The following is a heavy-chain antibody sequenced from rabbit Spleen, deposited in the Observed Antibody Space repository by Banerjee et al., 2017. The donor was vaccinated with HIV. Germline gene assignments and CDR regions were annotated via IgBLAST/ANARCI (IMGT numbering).Heavy chain of an antibody. D-gene: IGHD3-3*01. Sequence: QSLEESGGDLVKPGASLTLTCIASGVSFSGNSYMCWVRQAPGKGLEWIGCIYGGSSSTYYANWAKGRFTISKTSSTTVTLRMTSLTVADTATYFCARAGNGAGGYADAFHPWGPGTLVTVS. V-gene: IGHV1S40*01. CDR2: IYGGSSST. J-gene: IGHJ2*01. CDR1: GVSFSGNSY. CDR3: ARAGNGAGGYADAFHP.